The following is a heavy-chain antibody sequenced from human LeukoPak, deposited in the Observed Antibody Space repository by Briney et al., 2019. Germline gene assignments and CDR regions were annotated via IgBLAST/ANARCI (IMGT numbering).Heavy chain of an antibody. V-gene: IGHV5-51*01. D-gene: IGHD2-15*01. CDR1: GYTFSNYW. J-gene: IGHJ5*02. CDR2: IYPADSDT. Sequence: GESLKISCKGSGYTFSNYWIGWVRQMPGKGLEWMGIIYPADSDTRYTPSFQGQVTISADKSINTAYLQWSSLKSSDTAMYFCARSNYCSGGSCYSWFDPWGQGTLVTVSS. CDR3: ARSNYCSGGSCYSWFDP.